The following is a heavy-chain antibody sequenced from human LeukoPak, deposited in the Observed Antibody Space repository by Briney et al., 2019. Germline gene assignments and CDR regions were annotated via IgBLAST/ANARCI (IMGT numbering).Heavy chain of an antibody. D-gene: IGHD2-2*01. CDR2: IYTSGST. CDR1: GGSISSGSYY. Sequence: PSETLSLTCTVSGGSISSGSYYWSWTRQPAGKGLEWIGRIYTSGSTNYNPSLKSRVTISVDTSKNQFSLKLSSVTAADTAVYYCARDRPVYCSSTSCYYYYMDVWGKGTTVTVSS. V-gene: IGHV4-61*02. J-gene: IGHJ6*03. CDR3: ARDRPVYCSSTSCYYYYMDV.